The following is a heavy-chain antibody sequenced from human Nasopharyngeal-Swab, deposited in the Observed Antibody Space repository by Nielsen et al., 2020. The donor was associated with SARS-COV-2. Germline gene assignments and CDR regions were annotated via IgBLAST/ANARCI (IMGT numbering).Heavy chain of an antibody. Sequence: GESLKISCKGSGYSFSSYWISWVRQMPGKGLEWMGIIDPSGSYSNYSPSFQGHVTISVDKSLSTAFLQWSSLKASDTAVYYCARRSFYYGSGTVRGMDVWGQGTTVTVSS. D-gene: IGHD3-10*01. J-gene: IGHJ6*02. CDR3: ARRSFYYGSGTVRGMDV. V-gene: IGHV5-10-1*01. CDR2: IDPSGSYS. CDR1: GYSFSSYW.